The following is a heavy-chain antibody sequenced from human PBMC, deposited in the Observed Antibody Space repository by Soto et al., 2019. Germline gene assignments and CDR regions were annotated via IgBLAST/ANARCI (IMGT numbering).Heavy chain of an antibody. CDR2: IYYSGST. CDR3: ARRNWNYVERRILFYD. V-gene: IGHV4-59*01. Sequence: SETLSLTCTCSGGSISSYYWSWIRQPPVKGLEWIGYIYYSGSTNYNPSLKSRVTISVDTSKNQFSLKLSSVTAADTAVYYCARRNWNYVERRILFYDCGKRTLETVS. J-gene: IGHJ4*02. CDR1: GGSISSYY. D-gene: IGHD1-7*01.